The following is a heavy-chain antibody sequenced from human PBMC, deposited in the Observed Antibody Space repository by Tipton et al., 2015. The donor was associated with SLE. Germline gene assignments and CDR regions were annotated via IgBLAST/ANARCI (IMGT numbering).Heavy chain of an antibody. CDR2: ISYDGSYR. Sequence: RSLRLSCAVSGFTFGNSSMHWVRQAPGKGLDWVAFISYDGSYRDYADSVRGRFTISRDNSKNTLYLQMNSLRAEDTAVYYCAKKHGQWLVLKWYFDLWGRGTLVTVSS. CDR1: GFTFGNSS. CDR3: AKKHGQWLVLKWYFDL. J-gene: IGHJ2*01. V-gene: IGHV3-30-3*02. D-gene: IGHD6-19*01.